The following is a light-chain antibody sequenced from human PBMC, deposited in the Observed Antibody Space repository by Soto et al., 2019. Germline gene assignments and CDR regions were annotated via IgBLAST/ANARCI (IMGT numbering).Light chain of an antibody. CDR3: RSYTSRSTLVV. V-gene: IGLV2-18*02. CDR2: EVT. CDR1: SSDVGNYNR. Sequence: QSALTQPPSVSGSPGQSVTISCTGTSSDVGNYNRVSWYQQPPGTAPKLMIYEVTNRPSGVPDRFSGSKSGNTASLTISGLQAEDEADYYCRSYTSRSTLVVFGGGTQLTVL. J-gene: IGLJ2*01.